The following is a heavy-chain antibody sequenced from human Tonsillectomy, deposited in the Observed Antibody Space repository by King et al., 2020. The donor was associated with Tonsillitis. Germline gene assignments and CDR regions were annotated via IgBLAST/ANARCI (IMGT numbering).Heavy chain of an antibody. CDR2: ISFDGSNK. D-gene: IGHD4-17*01. J-gene: IGHJ6*02. Sequence: VQLVESGGGVVQPGRSLRLSCAASGFTFSSYAMHWVRQAPGKGLEWVAVISFDGSNKDYAASVKGRFTISRDNSKNTLSLQMNSLRTEDTAGYFCAGRDGALDYYYYGMDVWGQGTTVTVSS. CDR3: AGRDGALDYYYYGMDV. CDR1: GFTFSSYA. V-gene: IGHV3-30-3*01.